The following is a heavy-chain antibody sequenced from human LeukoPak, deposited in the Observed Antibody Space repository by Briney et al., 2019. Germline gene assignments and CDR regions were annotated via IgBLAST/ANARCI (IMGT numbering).Heavy chain of an antibody. CDR3: ARDRPPDYYDSSGYYHFDY. Sequence: VASVRVSCKASGYTFTSYGISWVRQAPGQGLEWMGWISAYNGNTNYAQKLQGRVTMTTDTSTSTAYMELRSLRSDDTAVYYCARDRPPDYYDSSGYYHFDYWGQGTLVTVSS. D-gene: IGHD3-22*01. J-gene: IGHJ4*02. V-gene: IGHV1-18*01. CDR1: GYTFTSYG. CDR2: ISAYNGNT.